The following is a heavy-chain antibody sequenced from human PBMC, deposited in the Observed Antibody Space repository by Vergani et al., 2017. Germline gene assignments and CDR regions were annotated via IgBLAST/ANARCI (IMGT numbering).Heavy chain of an antibody. V-gene: IGHV4-34*01. Sequence: QVQLQQWGGGLLKPSETLSLTCVVNGGSFTSYHWTWIRQSPGEGLEWVGDIDHTGRPDYNPSLESRLTMSVDKSRHQFSLTLNSVTATDTAIYFCARVNTETNGHLYYYYYMDVWGQGTAVTVS. D-gene: IGHD2-8*01. CDR2: IDHTGRP. CDR1: GGSFTSYH. J-gene: IGHJ6*03. CDR3: ARVNTETNGHLYYYYYMDV.